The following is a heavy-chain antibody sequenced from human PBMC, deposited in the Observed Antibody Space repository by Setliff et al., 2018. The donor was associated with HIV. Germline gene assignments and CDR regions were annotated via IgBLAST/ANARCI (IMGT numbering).Heavy chain of an antibody. J-gene: IGHJ4*02. CDR3: ARLGRAIDDGGSSLRLDF. Sequence: SETLSLTCTVSGGSISTYYWSWIRQPAGKGLEWIGRVSTSGSTKYNPSLKSRVTMSLDTSKNEFSLKLSSVTAADTAVYYCARLGRAIDDGGSSLRLDFWGQGMLVTVSS. CDR1: GGSISTYY. CDR2: VSTSGST. D-gene: IGHD2-21*01. V-gene: IGHV4-4*07.